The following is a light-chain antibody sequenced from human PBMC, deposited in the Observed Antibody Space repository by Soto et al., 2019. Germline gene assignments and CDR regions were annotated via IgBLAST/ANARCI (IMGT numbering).Light chain of an antibody. CDR1: SSTIESNT. Sequence: QSVLTQPPSASGTPGQRVTISCSGSSSTIESNTVNWYQQLPGTAPKLVLYSNYDRPSGVPDRFSGSTSGTSASLVIRGLQSEDEADYYCAAWDDILNGYVFGGGTKVTVL. J-gene: IGLJ1*01. CDR2: SNY. V-gene: IGLV1-44*01. CDR3: AAWDDILNGYV.